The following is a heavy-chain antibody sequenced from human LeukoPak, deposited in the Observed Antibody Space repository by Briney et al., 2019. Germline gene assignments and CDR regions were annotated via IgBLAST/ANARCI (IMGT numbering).Heavy chain of an antibody. Sequence: SETLSLTCTVSGGSISSSSYYWGWIRQPPGKGLEWIGSIYYSGSTYYNPSLKSRVTISVDTSKNQFSLKLSSVTAADTAVYYCARDTSGWSHDAFDIWGQGTMVTVSS. V-gene: IGHV4-39*02. CDR1: GGSISSSSYY. J-gene: IGHJ3*02. D-gene: IGHD6-19*01. CDR2: IYYSGST. CDR3: ARDTSGWSHDAFDI.